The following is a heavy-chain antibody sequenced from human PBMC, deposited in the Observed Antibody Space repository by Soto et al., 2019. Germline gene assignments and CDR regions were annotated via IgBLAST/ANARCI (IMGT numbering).Heavy chain of an antibody. CDR3: ARTLYQGNYYDSSGYHFDY. V-gene: IGHV2-70*01. D-gene: IGHD3-22*01. Sequence: SGPTLVNPPQTLTLTCTFSGFSLSTSGMCVSWIRQPPGKALEWLALIDWDDDKYYSTSLKTRLTISKDTSKNQVVLTMTNMDPVDTATYYCARTLYQGNYYDSSGYHFDYWGQGTLVTVSS. J-gene: IGHJ4*02. CDR2: IDWDDDK. CDR1: GFSLSTSGMC.